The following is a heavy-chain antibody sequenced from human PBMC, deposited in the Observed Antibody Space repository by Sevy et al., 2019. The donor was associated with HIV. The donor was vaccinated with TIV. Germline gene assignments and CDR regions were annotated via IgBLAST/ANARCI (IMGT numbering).Heavy chain of an antibody. V-gene: IGHV4-59*08. D-gene: IGHD1-26*01. CDR3: AGENAWGRGYS. CDR2: IYYNGHT. Sequence: SENLSLTCTVSGGSITSLYWNWIRQPPGKGLEWIANIYYNGHTNYNPSLKSRVTLSLDTSKNQFSLRLSSVTAADTAMYYCAGENAWGRGYSWGQGTLVTVSS. CDR1: GGSITSLY. J-gene: IGHJ4*02.